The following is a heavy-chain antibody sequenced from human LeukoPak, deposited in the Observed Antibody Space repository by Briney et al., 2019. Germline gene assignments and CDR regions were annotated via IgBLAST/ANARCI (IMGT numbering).Heavy chain of an antibody. D-gene: IGHD5-24*01. CDR3: AESRDGYNAFDY. Sequence: GASVKVSCKASGGTFSSYAISWVRQAPGQGLEWMGGIIPIFGTANYAQKFQGRVTITADESTSTAYMELSSLRSEDTAVYYCAESRDGYNAFDYWGQGTLVTVSS. J-gene: IGHJ4*02. V-gene: IGHV1-69*13. CDR1: GGTFSSYA. CDR2: IIPIFGTA.